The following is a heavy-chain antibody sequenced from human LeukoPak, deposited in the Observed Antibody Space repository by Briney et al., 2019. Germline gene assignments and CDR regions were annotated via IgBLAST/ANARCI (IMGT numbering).Heavy chain of an antibody. D-gene: IGHD6-19*01. V-gene: IGHV4-61*01. CDR2: IYYSGST. CDR3: ARSVAVNRYYFDY. J-gene: IGHJ4*02. Sequence: PSETLSLTCTVSGGSVSSGSYYWSWIRQPPGKGLEWIGYIYYSGSTNYNPSLKSRVAISVDTSKNQFSLKLSSVTAADTAVYYCARSVAVNRYYFDYWGQGTLVTVSS. CDR1: GGSVSSGSYY.